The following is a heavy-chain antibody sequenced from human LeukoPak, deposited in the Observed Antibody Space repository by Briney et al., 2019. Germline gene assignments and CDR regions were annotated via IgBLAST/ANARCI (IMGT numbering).Heavy chain of an antibody. CDR1: GYTFTVYY. CDR3: ARYYYGSGSPTPNWFDT. J-gene: IGHJ5*02. D-gene: IGHD3-10*01. CDR2: INPNSGAT. V-gene: IGHV1-2*02. Sequence: GASVTVSFTASGYTFTVYYVHWVRQAPGQGLEWMGYINPNSGATNYAQNFQGRVTMTRDTSMSTAYMELTGLRSDDTAMYYCARYYYGSGSPTPNWFDTWGQGTVVTVSS.